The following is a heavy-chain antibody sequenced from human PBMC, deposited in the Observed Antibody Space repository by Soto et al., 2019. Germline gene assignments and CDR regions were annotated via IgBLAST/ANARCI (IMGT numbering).Heavy chain of an antibody. J-gene: IGHJ5*02. V-gene: IGHV5-51*01. D-gene: IGHD3-10*01. Sequence: GESLKISCRTSGYRFTSYWIAWVRQMPGKGLEWMGIIFPSDSDTRYSPSFQGQVTISADRSTSTVFLPRASLKASDPAVYFCARKDKSVYFNWVGPWGQGTRVTV. CDR3: ARKDKSVYFNWVGP. CDR2: IFPSDSDT. CDR1: GYRFTSYW.